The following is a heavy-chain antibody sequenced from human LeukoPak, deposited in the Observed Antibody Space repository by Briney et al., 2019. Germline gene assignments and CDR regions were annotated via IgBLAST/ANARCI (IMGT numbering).Heavy chain of an antibody. D-gene: IGHD1-26*01. V-gene: IGHV3-13*01. CDR1: GFSIMNSA. J-gene: IGHJ3*02. CDR3: ARARGGSYGDDAFDI. CDR2: IGTAGDT. Sequence: GGSLRLSCAASGFSIMNSAMNWVRQAPGKGLEWVSAIGTAGDTYYPGSVKGRFTISRENAKNSLYLQMNSLRAGDTAVYYCARARGGSYGDDAFDIWGQGTMVTVSS.